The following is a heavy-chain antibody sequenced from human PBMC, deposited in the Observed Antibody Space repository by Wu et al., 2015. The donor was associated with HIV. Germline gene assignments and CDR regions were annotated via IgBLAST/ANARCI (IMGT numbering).Heavy chain of an antibody. J-gene: IGHJ4*02. V-gene: IGHV1-69*13. CDR3: ARTRDDSSGYHGGVFDY. CDR1: GGTFKTYT. Sequence: QVQLVQSGADVKKPGSSVTVSCKAFGGTFKTYTLTWVRQAPGQGLEWMGGIIPIVGTAHYAQKFQGRVTITADESTNTAYMELSSLRSEDTAVYYCARTRDDSSGYHGGVFDYWGQGTLVTVSS. D-gene: IGHD3-22*01. CDR2: IIPIVGTA.